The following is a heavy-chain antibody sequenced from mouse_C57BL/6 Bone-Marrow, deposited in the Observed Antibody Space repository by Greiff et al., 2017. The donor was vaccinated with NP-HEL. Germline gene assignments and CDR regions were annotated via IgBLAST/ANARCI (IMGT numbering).Heavy chain of an antibody. CDR2: IDPSDSYT. CDR1: GYTFTSYW. CDR3: NCNYWYFDV. J-gene: IGHJ1*03. Sequence: QVQLQQPGAELVRPGTSVKLSCKASGYTFTSYWMHWVKQRPGQGLEWIGVIDPSDSYTNYNQKFKGKATLTVDTSSSTAYMQLSSLTSEDSAVYYCNCNYWYFDVWGTGTTVTVSS. V-gene: IGHV1-59*01.